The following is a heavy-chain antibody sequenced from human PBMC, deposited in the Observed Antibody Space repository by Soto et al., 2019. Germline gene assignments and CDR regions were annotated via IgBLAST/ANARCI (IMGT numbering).Heavy chain of an antibody. CDR2: IYHSGNT. CDR1: GGSISSSNW. D-gene: IGHD3-10*01. Sequence: PSETLSLTCGVSGGSISSSNWWSWVRQSPGKGLEWIGEIYHSGNTDYNPSLKSRVTISVDTSKNQFSLKLNSMTAADTAVYYCARHNYGSGSTYFDYWGQGTLVTVSS. J-gene: IGHJ4*02. V-gene: IGHV4-4*02. CDR3: ARHNYGSGSTYFDY.